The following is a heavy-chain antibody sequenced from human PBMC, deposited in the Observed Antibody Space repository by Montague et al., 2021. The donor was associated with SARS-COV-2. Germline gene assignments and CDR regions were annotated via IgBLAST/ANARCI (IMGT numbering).Heavy chain of an antibody. CDR3: AGGSGIINFYNSGMDV. J-gene: IGHJ6*02. V-gene: IGHV4-4*07. Sequence: SETLSLTCTVSGGSISSYYWSWFRQPAGKGLQWIGRIYTSGTTNYNPSLNSRVTMSVDTSKNQFSLKLSSVTAADTAVYYCAGGSGIINFYNSGMDVWGQGTTVTVSS. D-gene: IGHD3-10*01. CDR1: GGSISSYY. CDR2: IYTSGTT.